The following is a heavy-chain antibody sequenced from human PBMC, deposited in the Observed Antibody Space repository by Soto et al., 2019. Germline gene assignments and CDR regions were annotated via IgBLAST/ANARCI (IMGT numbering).Heavy chain of an antibody. CDR3: ARVIVVVGWNIVDY. CDR1: GFTFSSYA. J-gene: IGHJ4*02. V-gene: IGHV3-30-3*01. CDR2: ISYDGSNK. D-gene: IGHD3-22*01. Sequence: QVQLVESGGGVVQPGRSLRLSCAASGFTFSSYAMHWVRQAPGKGLEWVAVISYDGSNKYYADSVKGRFTISRDNSKNTLYLQMNSLRAEDTAVYYCARVIVVVGWNIVDYWGQGTLVTVSS.